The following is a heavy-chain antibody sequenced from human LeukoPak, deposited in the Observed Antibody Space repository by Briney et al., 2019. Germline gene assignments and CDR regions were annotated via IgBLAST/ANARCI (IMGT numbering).Heavy chain of an antibody. CDR2: IDSSGGYM. CDR1: GFTFNTYS. CDR3: LRGDRRDY. Sequence: GGFLRLSWEAPGFTFNTYSMNWARQAPGKGLEWVSSIDSSGGYMFYADSVKGRFIISRDNAKDSLYLQMNSLRVEDTAVYYCLRGDRRDYWGQGTLVTVSS. V-gene: IGHV3-21*06. J-gene: IGHJ4*02.